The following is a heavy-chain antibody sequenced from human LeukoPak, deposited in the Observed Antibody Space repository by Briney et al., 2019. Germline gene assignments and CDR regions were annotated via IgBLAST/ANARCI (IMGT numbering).Heavy chain of an antibody. D-gene: IGHD3-16*01. CDR1: GGSISRSRYY. Sequence: SETLSLTCAVSGGSISRSRYYWGWVRQPPGKGLEWIGSIYYSGSTYYNPSLKSRVTISLDTSKNQFSLNLTSVTAADTAVYYCVRVGPFGMSSAYWFDPWGQGTLVTVSS. CDR3: VRVGPFGMSSAYWFDP. CDR2: IYYSGST. J-gene: IGHJ5*02. V-gene: IGHV4-39*07.